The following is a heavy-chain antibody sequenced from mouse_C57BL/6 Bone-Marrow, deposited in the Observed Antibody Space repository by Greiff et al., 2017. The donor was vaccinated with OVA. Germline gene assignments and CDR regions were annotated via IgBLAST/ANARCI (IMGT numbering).Heavy chain of an antibody. Sequence: EVQVVESAGGLVQPGSSMKLSCTASGFTFSDYYMAWVRQVPEKGLEWVANINYDGSSTYYLDSLKSRFIISRDNAKNILYLQMSSLKSEDTATYYCARDGAVLYWYFDVWGTGTTVTVSS. CDR3: ARDGAVLYWYFDV. J-gene: IGHJ1*03. V-gene: IGHV5-16*01. CDR1: GFTFSDYY. CDR2: INYDGSST.